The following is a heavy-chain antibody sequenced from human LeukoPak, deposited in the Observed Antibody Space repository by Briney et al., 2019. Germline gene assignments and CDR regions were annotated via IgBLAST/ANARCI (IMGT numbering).Heavy chain of an antibody. V-gene: IGHV1-2*02. CDR1: GYTFTGYY. CDR2: INPNSGGT. CDR3: ARDHSDPLYYDSIADAFDI. D-gene: IGHD3-22*01. Sequence: GASVKISCKASGYTFTGYYMHWVRQAPGQGLEWMGWINPNSGGTNYAQKFQGRVTMTRDTSISTAYMELSRLRSDDTAVYYCARDHSDPLYYDSIADAFDIWGQGTMVTVSS. J-gene: IGHJ3*02.